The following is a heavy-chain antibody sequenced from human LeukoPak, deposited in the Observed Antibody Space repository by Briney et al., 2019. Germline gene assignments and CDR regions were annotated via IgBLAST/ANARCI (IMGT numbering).Heavy chain of an antibody. D-gene: IGHD3-10*01. CDR2: INHSGST. CDR3: ARAGRNYYGSGSPLPY. V-gene: IGHV4-34*01. CDR1: GGSLSGYY. J-gene: IGHJ4*02. Sequence: SETLSLTCAVHGGSLSGYYWSWIRQTPGKGLEWIGEINHSGSTNYNPSLKSRVTISVDTSKNQFSLKLSSVTAADTAVYYCARAGRNYYGSGSPLPYWGQGTLVTVSS.